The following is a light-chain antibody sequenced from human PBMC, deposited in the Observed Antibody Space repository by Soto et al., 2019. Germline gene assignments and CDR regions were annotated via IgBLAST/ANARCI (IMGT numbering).Light chain of an antibody. CDR2: DVS. V-gene: IGLV2-14*01. J-gene: IGLJ2*01. CDR3: RSYTSSSTRVV. Sequence: QSVLTQPASVSGSPGQSITISCTGTSSDVGGYNYVSWYQQHPGKAPKLMIYDVSNRPSVVSNRFSGSKSGTTASLTISGLQAEDEADYYCRSYTSSSTRVVFGGGTKVTVL. CDR1: SSDVGGYNY.